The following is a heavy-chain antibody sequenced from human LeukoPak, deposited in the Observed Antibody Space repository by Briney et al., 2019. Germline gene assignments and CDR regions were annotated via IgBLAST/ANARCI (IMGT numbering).Heavy chain of an antibody. J-gene: IGHJ3*02. V-gene: IGHV4-59*08. D-gene: IGHD6-13*01. CDR1: GGSISSYY. Sequence: SETLSLTCTVSGGSISSYYWSWIRQPPGKGLEWIGYIYYSGSTNYNPSLKSRVTISVDTSKNQFSLKLSSVTAADTAVYYCARSFGDSSSWFSFDIWGQGTMVTVSS. CDR2: IYYSGST. CDR3: ARSFGDSSSWFSFDI.